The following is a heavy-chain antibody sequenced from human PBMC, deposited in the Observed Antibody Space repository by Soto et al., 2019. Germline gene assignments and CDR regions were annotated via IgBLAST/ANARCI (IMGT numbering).Heavy chain of an antibody. CDR3: ARCRGSSGYCWFDP. V-gene: IGHV1-18*01. D-gene: IGHD5-12*01. Sequence: ASVKVSCKTSGYIFTSYGITWVRQAPGQGLEWVGWISGHNDNTKYAQKVQGRVTLTTDTSTSTAYMELRNLISDDTAVYHCARCRGSSGYCWFDPWGQGTLVTVSS. CDR2: ISGHNDNT. CDR1: GYIFTSYG. J-gene: IGHJ5*02.